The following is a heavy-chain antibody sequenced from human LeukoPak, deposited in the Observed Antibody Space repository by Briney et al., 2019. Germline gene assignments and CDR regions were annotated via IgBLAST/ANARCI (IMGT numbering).Heavy chain of an antibody. V-gene: IGHV3-21*01. CDR2: ISSSSNYI. Sequence: GALRLSCAASGFTFSSYSINWVRQAPGKGLEWASSISSSSNYIYYADSVKGRFTISRDNTKSSVSLQMKSLRVEDAAVYYCARGTGKTKAFDIWGQGTMVTVSS. J-gene: IGHJ3*02. CDR1: GFTFSSYS. D-gene: IGHD1/OR15-1a*01. CDR3: ARGTGKTKAFDI.